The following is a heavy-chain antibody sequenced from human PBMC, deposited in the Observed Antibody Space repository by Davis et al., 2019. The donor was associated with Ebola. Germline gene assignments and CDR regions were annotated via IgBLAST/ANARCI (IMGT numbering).Heavy chain of an antibody. Sequence: GESLKISCQGSGYRFTNYWIGWVRQLPGKGLEWVGIIYPGDSDTRYSPSFQGQVTISADKSISTAYLQWSSLKASDTAMYYCARAYSSSWYWFDPWGQGTLVTVSS. CDR1: GYRFTNYW. CDR3: ARAYSSSWYWFDP. D-gene: IGHD6-13*01. V-gene: IGHV5-51*01. CDR2: IYPGDSDT. J-gene: IGHJ5*02.